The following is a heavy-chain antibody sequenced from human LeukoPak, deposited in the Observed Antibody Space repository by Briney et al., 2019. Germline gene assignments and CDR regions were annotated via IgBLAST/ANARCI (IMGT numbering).Heavy chain of an antibody. CDR2: ISSSGTAI. V-gene: IGHV3-48*03. CDR1: GFIFGSYE. CDR3: ARDWARPDTQDGMDV. J-gene: IGHJ6*02. D-gene: IGHD3-16*01. Sequence: GGSLGLSCAASGFIFGSYEMNWVRQAPGKGLEWVSYISSSGTAIYYADSLKGRVIISRDNAKNSLSLQMNNLRVEDTAVYYCARDWARPDTQDGMDVWGQGTTVTVSS.